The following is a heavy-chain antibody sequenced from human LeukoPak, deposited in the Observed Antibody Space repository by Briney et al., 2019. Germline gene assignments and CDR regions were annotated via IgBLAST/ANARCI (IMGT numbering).Heavy chain of an antibody. D-gene: IGHD2-15*01. J-gene: IGHJ6*03. V-gene: IGHV4-4*09. CDR1: GCSFDSKY. Sequence: SETLSLTCSVSGCSFDSKYWSWIRQPPGKGLEGIGYIYSSGSTNFNPSLRSRVAMSIDTSKNHFSLKVYPVTAADTAVYHCARDIRSHNGPGGYYYYYMDVWGKGTTVTVSS. CDR2: IYSSGST. CDR3: ARDIRSHNGPGGYYYYYMDV.